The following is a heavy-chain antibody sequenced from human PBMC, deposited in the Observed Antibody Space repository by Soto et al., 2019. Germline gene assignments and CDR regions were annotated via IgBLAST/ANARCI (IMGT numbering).Heavy chain of an antibody. J-gene: IGHJ6*02. V-gene: IGHV1-69*01. D-gene: IGHD6-19*01. CDR2: IIPIFGTA. CDR1: GGTFSSYA. Sequence: QVQLVQSGAEVKKPGSSVKVSCKASGGTFSSYAISWVRQAPGQGLEWMGGIIPIFGTATYAQKFQGRVTITADESTSTAHMELSSLRSEDPAVYYGARDRLSYYYGMDVWGQGTTVTVSS. CDR3: ARDRLSYYYGMDV.